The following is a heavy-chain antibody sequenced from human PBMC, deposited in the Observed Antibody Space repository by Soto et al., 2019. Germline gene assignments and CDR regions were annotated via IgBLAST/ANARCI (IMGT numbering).Heavy chain of an antibody. Sequence: QVHLEESGGGVVQPGTSLRLSCAGSGFTFNSYGMHWVRQTPGKGLEWVAGISKDGSKKHYLASVEGRFTISRDNSKNTLSLQMDSLRSDDTALYYCAKDAEMDIVVVAVAEYFDSWGPGTLVIVSS. CDR1: GFTFNSYG. J-gene: IGHJ4*02. CDR2: ISKDGSKK. D-gene: IGHD2-21*02. CDR3: AKDAEMDIVVVAVAEYFDS. V-gene: IGHV3-30*18.